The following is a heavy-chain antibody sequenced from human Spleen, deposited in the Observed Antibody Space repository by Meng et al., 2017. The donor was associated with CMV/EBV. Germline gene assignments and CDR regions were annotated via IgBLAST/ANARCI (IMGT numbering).Heavy chain of an antibody. D-gene: IGHD5-18*01. CDR1: GGSVSGTNW. CDR2: IYHSGST. J-gene: IGHJ4*02. CDR3: ARDSYGYYFDY. Sequence: TCAVSGGSVSGTNWWSWVRQPPGKGLEWIGEIYHSGSTDYNPSLKSRVTISVDKSKNQFSLKLSSVTAADTAVYYCARDSYGYYFDYWGQGTLVTVSS. V-gene: IGHV4-4*02.